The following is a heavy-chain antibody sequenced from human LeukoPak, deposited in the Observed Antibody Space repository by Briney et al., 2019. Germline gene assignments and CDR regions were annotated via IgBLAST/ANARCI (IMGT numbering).Heavy chain of an antibody. CDR1: GYSFTSYW. CDR3: ARHDGYCSGGSCRNWFDP. CDR2: IAPSDSYT. D-gene: IGHD2-15*01. J-gene: IGHJ5*02. V-gene: IGHV5-10-1*01. Sequence: GESLKISCKGSGYSFTSYWISWVRQMPGKGLEWMGRIAPSDSYTKYSPSFQGHVTISADKSITTAYLQWSSLKASDTAMYYCARHDGYCSGGSCRNWFDPWGQGTPVTVSS.